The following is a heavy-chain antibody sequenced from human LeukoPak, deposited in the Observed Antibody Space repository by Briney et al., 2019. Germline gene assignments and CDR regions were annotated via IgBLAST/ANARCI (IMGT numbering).Heavy chain of an antibody. CDR2: INHSGST. Sequence: SETLSLTCAVYGGSFSGYYWSWIRQPPGKGLEWIGEINHSGSTYYNPSLKSRVTISVDTSKNQFSLKLSSVTAADTAVYYCARDRVTTGFDPWGQGTLVTVSS. CDR3: ARDRVTTGFDP. CDR1: GGSFSGYY. V-gene: IGHV4-34*01. D-gene: IGHD4-11*01. J-gene: IGHJ5*02.